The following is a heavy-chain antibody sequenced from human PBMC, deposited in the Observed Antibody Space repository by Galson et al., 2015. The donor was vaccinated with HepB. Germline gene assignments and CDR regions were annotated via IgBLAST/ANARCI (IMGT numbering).Heavy chain of an antibody. CDR2: IRSKAYGGTT. D-gene: IGHD3-3*01. J-gene: IGHJ4*02. Sequence: SLRLSCAASGFTFGNYAMSWVRQAPGKGLEWVGFIRSKAYGGTTEYAASVKGRFTISRDDSKSIAYLQMNSLKTEDTAVYYCTRDKHYDFWSGYLVYWGQGTLVTVSS. CDR3: TRDKHYDFWSGYLVY. V-gene: IGHV3-49*04. CDR1: GFTFGNYA.